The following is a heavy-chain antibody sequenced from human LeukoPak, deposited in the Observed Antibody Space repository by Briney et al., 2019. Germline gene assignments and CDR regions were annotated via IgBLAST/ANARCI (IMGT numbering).Heavy chain of an antibody. CDR2: ISSSGSTI. D-gene: IGHD1-14*01. CDR3: AKEIGPGPNWFDP. J-gene: IGHJ5*02. V-gene: IGHV3-11*01. Sequence: PGGSLRLSCAASGFTFSDYYMSWIRQAPGEGLEWVSYISSSGSTIYYADSVKGRFTISRDNAKNSLYLQMNSLRAEDTAVYYCAKEIGPGPNWFDPWGQGTLVTVSS. CDR1: GFTFSDYY.